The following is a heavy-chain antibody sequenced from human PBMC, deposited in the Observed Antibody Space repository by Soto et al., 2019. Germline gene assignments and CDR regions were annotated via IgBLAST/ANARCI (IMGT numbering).Heavy chain of an antibody. J-gene: IGHJ3*02. V-gene: IGHV1-24*01. CDR1: GYTLTELS. CDR2: FDPEDGET. CDR3: ATDRGSYSLFLAFDI. Sequence: ASVKVSCKVSGYTLTELSMHWVRQAPGKGLEWMGGFDPEDGETIYAQKFQGRVTMTEDTSTDTAYMELSSLRSEDTAVYYCATDRGSYSLFLAFDIWGQGTMVTVSS. D-gene: IGHD1-26*01.